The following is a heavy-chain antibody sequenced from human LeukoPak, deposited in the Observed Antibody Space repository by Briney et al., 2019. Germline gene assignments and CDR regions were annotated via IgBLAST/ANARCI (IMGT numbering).Heavy chain of an antibody. CDR2: INHSGST. D-gene: IGHD3-3*01. J-gene: IGHJ5*02. CDR3: ARGHFNYDFWSGYYLYWFDP. Sequence: SETPSLTCAVYGGTFSGYYWSWIRQPPGKGLEWLGEINHSGSTNYNPSLRSRVTISVDTSKNQFSLKLSSVTAADTAVYYCARGHFNYDFWSGYYLYWFDPWGQGTLVTVSS. V-gene: IGHV4-34*01. CDR1: GGTFSGYY.